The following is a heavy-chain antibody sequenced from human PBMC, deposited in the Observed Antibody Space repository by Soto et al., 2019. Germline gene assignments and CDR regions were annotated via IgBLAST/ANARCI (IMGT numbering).Heavy chain of an antibody. V-gene: IGHV3-30-3*01. CDR2: ISYEGSNT. D-gene: IGHD1-1*01. CDR1: GFTFGTYG. Sequence: PGGSLRLSCVASGFTFGTYGIHWVRQAPGKGLQWVALISYEGSNTYYADSVRGRFTISRDNAKNTLYLQMNSLRPEDSGVYFCARVTPGNNLYYFYGLDVWGQGTSVTVSS. CDR3: ARVTPGNNLYYFYGLDV. J-gene: IGHJ6*02.